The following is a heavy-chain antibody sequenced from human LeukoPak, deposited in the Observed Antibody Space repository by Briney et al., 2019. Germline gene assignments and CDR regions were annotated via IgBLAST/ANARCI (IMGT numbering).Heavy chain of an antibody. CDR1: GGSISSSSYY. V-gene: IGHV4-39*07. J-gene: IGHJ4*02. CDR3: ARERDYYDSSGYPTIFEY. Sequence: SETLSLTCTVSGGSISSSSYYWGWIRQPPGKGLEWIGSIYYSGSTYYNPSLKSRVTISVDTSKNQFSLKLSSVTAADTAVYYCARERDYYDSSGYPTIFEYWGQGTLVTVSS. D-gene: IGHD3-22*01. CDR2: IYYSGST.